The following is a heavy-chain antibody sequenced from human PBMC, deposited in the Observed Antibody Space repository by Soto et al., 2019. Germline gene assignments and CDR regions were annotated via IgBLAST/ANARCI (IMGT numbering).Heavy chain of an antibody. D-gene: IGHD2-15*01. J-gene: IGHJ2*01. CDR1: GDSISSYY. CDR3: ARHVGYCSGDTCYNYWYFDL. Sequence: QVQLQESGPGLVKPSETLSLTCTVSGDSISSYYWSWIRQPPGKGLEWIGYIHYSGSTNYNPSLKSRVTISVATSKNPCSLKLSSVTAADPAIYYCARHVGYCSGDTCYNYWYFDLWGRGTLVTVSS. CDR2: IHYSGST. V-gene: IGHV4-59*08.